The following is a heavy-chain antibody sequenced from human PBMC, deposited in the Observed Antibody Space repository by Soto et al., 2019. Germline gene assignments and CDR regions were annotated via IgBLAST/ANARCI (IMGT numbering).Heavy chain of an antibody. CDR3: AKTSSGWTHFDY. V-gene: IGHV3-30*18. D-gene: IGHD6-19*01. CDR2: ISYDGSNK. Sequence: QVQLVESGGGVVQPGRSLRLSCAASGFTFSSYGMHWVRQAPGKGLEWVAVISYDGSNKYYADSVKGRFTISRDNSKNTLYLQMNSLRAEDTAVYYCAKTSSGWTHFDYWGQGTLVTVSS. CDR1: GFTFSSYG. J-gene: IGHJ4*02.